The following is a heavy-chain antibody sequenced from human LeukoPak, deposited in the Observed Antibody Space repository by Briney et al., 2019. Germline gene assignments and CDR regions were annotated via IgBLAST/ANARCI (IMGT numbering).Heavy chain of an antibody. Sequence: GGSLRLSCAAAGFTFSRYGMHWVRQAPGKWLEGPAVIWYDGSNKYYADSVKGRFTISRDNSKNTLYLQMNRLRAEDTAVYYCASSGYSSGQNFDYWGQGTLVTVSS. J-gene: IGHJ4*02. V-gene: IGHV3-33*01. CDR1: GFTFSRYG. CDR2: IWYDGSNK. D-gene: IGHD6-19*01. CDR3: ASSGYSSGQNFDY.